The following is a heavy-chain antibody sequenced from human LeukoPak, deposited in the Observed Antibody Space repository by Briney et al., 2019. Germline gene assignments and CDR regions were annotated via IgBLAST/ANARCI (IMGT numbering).Heavy chain of an antibody. CDR1: EFTFSSYS. D-gene: IGHD6-19*01. Sequence: GGSLRLSCVASEFTFSSYSMTWVRQGPERGLEWVSAISSSGASTYYADSVKGRFTISRDNSKNTLYLQMNSLTAEDTAVYYCAKNPNRRGWYPDYWGQGTLVTVSS. J-gene: IGHJ4*02. CDR2: ISSSGAST. CDR3: AKNPNRRGWYPDY. V-gene: IGHV3-23*01.